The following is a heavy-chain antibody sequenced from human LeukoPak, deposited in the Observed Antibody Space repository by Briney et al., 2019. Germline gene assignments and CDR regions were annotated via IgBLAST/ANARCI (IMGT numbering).Heavy chain of an antibody. Sequence: PGRSLRLSCAASGLTFSSYAMHWVRQAPGKGLEWVAVILYDGSNKYYADSVKGRFTISRDNSKNTLYLQMNSLRAEDTAVYYCASGRTPGQWEPFDWGQGTLVTVSS. D-gene: IGHD1-26*01. J-gene: IGHJ4*02. CDR2: ILYDGSNK. CDR1: GLTFSSYA. CDR3: ASGRTPGQWEPFD. V-gene: IGHV3-30-3*01.